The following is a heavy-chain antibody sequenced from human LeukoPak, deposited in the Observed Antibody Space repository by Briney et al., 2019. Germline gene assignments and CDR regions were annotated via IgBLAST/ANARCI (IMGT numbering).Heavy chain of an antibody. CDR2: ISSSSSYI. J-gene: IGHJ3*02. Sequence: GGSLRLSCAASGFTFSSYSMNWVRQAPGRGLEWVSSISSSSSYIYYADSVKGRFTISRDNAKNSLYLQMNSLRAEDTAVYYCARGIAVAGTRDAFDIWGQGTMVTVSS. CDR1: GFTFSSYS. CDR3: ARGIAVAGTRDAFDI. V-gene: IGHV3-21*01. D-gene: IGHD6-19*01.